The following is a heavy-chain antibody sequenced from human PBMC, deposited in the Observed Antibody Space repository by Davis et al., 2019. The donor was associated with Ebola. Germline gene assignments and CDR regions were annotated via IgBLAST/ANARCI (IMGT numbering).Heavy chain of an antibody. CDR1: GYTFTGYY. Sequence: ASVQVSCKASGYTFTGYYMHWVRQAPGQGLEWMGSINPNSGGTNYAQQFQGRVTMTRDTSISTAYMGLSRLRSDDTAVYYCARDLQGYCSSTSCYTNDYYYGMDVWGQGTTVTVSS. CDR2: INPNSGGT. V-gene: IGHV1-2*02. J-gene: IGHJ6*02. D-gene: IGHD2-2*02. CDR3: ARDLQGYCSSTSCYTNDYYYGMDV.